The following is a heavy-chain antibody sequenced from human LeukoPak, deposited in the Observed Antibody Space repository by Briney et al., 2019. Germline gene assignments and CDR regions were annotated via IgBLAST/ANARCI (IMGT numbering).Heavy chain of an antibody. D-gene: IGHD4-17*01. Sequence: GGSLRLSCAASGFTFSAYTMYWVRQAPGKGLEWVAVISYDGSNTYYADSVKGRFTISRDNSENTLYLQMNSLRAEDTAVYYCARRGDYHYFDCWGQGTLVTVSS. CDR3: ARRGDYHYFDC. CDR2: ISYDGSNT. V-gene: IGHV3-30-3*01. CDR1: GFTFSAYT. J-gene: IGHJ4*02.